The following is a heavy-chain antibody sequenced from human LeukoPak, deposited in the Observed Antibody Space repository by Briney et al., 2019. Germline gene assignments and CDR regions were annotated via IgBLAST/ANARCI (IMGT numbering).Heavy chain of an antibody. CDR3: ATDRRPPCGGDCYHYCYFDL. Sequence: ASVTVSFTASGYTFTSYGISWVRQAPGQGLEWMGWISAYNGNTNYAQKLQGRVTMTTDTSTSTAYMELRSLRSDDTAVYYCATDRRPPCGGDCYHYCYFDLWGRGTLVTVSS. CDR1: GYTFTSYG. D-gene: IGHD2-21*02. CDR2: ISAYNGNT. V-gene: IGHV1-18*01. J-gene: IGHJ2*01.